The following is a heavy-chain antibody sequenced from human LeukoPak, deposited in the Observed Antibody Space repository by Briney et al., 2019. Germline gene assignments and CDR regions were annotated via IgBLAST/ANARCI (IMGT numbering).Heavy chain of an antibody. D-gene: IGHD2-8*01. CDR1: GGSISSHY. V-gene: IGHV4-59*11. Sequence: SGTLSLTCTVSGGSISSHYWSWIRRPPGKGLEWIGHTSYSGNTKYNPSIRSRVTISLGSSKRQFSLILRSVTAADTAEYFCARDLLPDCSNGVCPIIDLWGKGTTVIVSS. CDR2: TSYSGNT. J-gene: IGHJ6*04. CDR3: ARDLLPDCSNGVCPIIDL.